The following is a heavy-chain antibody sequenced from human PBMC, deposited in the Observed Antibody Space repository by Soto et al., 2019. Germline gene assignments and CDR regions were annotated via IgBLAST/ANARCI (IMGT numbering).Heavy chain of an antibody. V-gene: IGHV1-3*01. Sequence: ASVKVSCKTSGYTFTSYALHWVRQAPGQRLEWMGWINAGNGNTKHSQKLQGRVTITTDTSASTAYMELSSLRSEDTAVYYCARDVAAADYWGQGTLVTVSS. J-gene: IGHJ4*02. CDR3: ARDVAAADY. CDR1: GYTFTSYA. CDR2: INAGNGNT. D-gene: IGHD6-13*01.